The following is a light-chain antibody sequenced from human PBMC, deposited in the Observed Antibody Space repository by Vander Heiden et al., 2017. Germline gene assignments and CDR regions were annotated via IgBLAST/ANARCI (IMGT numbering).Light chain of an antibody. J-gene: IGKJ1*01. CDR1: QSVSSY. CDR3: QQSNSTPWT. CDR2: AAS. V-gene: IGKV1-39*01. Sequence: IHIIQSPSTLSASVGDRVTITCRASQSVSSYLNWYQQKPGQAPKLLIYAASSLQSGVPSRFSGSGSGTDFTLTISSLQPEDFATYYCQQSNSTPWTFGQGTKVEIK.